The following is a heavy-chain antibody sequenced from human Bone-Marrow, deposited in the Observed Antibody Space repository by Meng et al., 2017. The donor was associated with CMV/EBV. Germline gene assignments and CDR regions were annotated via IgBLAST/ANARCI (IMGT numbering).Heavy chain of an antibody. CDR2: ISPSSSYI. V-gene: IGHV3-21*01. CDR3: ATTAKGGWELLREDY. Sequence: GESLKISCAASGFTFSSYSMNWVRQAPGKGLEWVSSISPSSSYIYYADSVKGRFTISRDNAKNSLYLQTSRLRAEDTAVYYCATTAKGGWELLREDYWGQGTLVTVSS. CDR1: GFTFSSYS. J-gene: IGHJ4*02. D-gene: IGHD1-26*01.